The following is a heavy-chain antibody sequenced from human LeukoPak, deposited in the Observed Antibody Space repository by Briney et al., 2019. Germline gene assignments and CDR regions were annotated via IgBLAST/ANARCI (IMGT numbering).Heavy chain of an antibody. V-gene: IGHV3-21*01. Sequence: GGSLRLPCAASGFTFSSHSMNWVRQAPGKGLEWVSSFGTRSSSIYYADSVKGRFTISRDNARNSLYLQMNSLKAEDTAVYYCARERDEGFDYWGQGTLVTVSS. CDR2: FGTRSSSI. D-gene: IGHD5-24*01. CDR1: GFTFSSHS. CDR3: ARERDEGFDY. J-gene: IGHJ4*02.